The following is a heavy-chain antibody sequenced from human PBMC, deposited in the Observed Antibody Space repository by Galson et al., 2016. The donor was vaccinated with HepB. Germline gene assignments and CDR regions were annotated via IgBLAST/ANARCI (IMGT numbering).Heavy chain of an antibody. Sequence: SLRLSCAASGFTFRNYWMHWVRQPPGKGLVWVSHINNDGSSTAYADSVKGRFTISRDNAKDTLYLQMNSLIAADTAVYYCVRAYKYGYIDWGQGTLVTVSP. V-gene: IGHV3-74*01. CDR1: GFTFRNYW. D-gene: IGHD5-18*01. CDR3: VRAYKYGYID. J-gene: IGHJ4*02. CDR2: INNDGSST.